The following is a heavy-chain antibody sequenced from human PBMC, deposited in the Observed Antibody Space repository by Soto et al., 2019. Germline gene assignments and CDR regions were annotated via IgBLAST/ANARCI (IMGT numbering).Heavy chain of an antibody. J-gene: IGHJ6*02. Sequence: VRLSCAASGFTFSSYAMHWVRQAPGKGLEWVAVISYDGSNKYYADSVKGRFTISRDNSKNTLYLQMNSLRAEDTAVYYCARYGSGSYYNYGMDVWGQGTTVTVSS. D-gene: IGHD3-10*01. CDR1: GFTFSSYA. CDR2: ISYDGSNK. CDR3: ARYGSGSYYNYGMDV. V-gene: IGHV3-30-3*01.